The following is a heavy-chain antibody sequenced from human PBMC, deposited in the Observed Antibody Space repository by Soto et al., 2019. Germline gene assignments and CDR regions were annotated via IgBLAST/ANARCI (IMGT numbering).Heavy chain of an antibody. Sequence: ASVKVSCKASGYTFTSYDINWVRQATGQGLEWMGWMNPNSGNTGYAQKFQGRVTMTRNTSISTAYMELSSLRSEDTAVYYCGRPQGSGWYAEYFQHRGQGTLVTVSS. D-gene: IGHD6-19*01. V-gene: IGHV1-8*01. J-gene: IGHJ1*01. CDR3: GRPQGSGWYAEYFQH. CDR2: MNPNSGNT. CDR1: GYTFTSYD.